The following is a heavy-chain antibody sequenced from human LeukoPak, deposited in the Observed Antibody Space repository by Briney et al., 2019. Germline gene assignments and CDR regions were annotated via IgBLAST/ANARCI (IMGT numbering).Heavy chain of an antibody. D-gene: IGHD6-19*01. Sequence: GSLRLSCAASGFTFSSYAMSWVRQAPGKGLEWVSAISGSGGSTYYADSVKGRFTISRDNSKNTLYLQMNSLRAEDTAVYYCARGLSGGQWLAIYDYWGQGTLVTVSS. CDR2: ISGSGGST. CDR1: GFTFSSYA. V-gene: IGHV3-23*01. CDR3: ARGLSGGQWLAIYDY. J-gene: IGHJ4*02.